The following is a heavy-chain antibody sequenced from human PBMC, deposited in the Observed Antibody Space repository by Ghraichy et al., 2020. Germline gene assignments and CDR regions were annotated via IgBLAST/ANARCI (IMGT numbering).Heavy chain of an antibody. J-gene: IGHJ4*02. D-gene: IGHD2-21*02. CDR3: ARGNTVVVTAIQYYFDY. Sequence: GGSLRLSCAASGFTFSTYAMHWVRQAPGKGLEWVAVILHDGNNKYYADSVKGRFTISRDNSKSTLALQMNSLRPEDTAVYYCARGNTVVVTAIQYYFDYWGQGTLVTVSS. CDR2: ILHDGNNK. CDR1: GFTFSTYA. V-gene: IGHV3-30*04.